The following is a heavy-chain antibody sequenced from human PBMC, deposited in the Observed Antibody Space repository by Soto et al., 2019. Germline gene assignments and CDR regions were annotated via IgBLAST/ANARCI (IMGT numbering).Heavy chain of an antibody. CDR3: ARDHSTSWSGGGDNWFDP. V-gene: IGHV1-69*01. CDR1: GGTFISYA. Sequence: VKVSSKAAGGTFISYAISWVRQDPGQGLEWMGGIIPIFGTANYAQKFQGRVTITADEYTSTAYMELSSLRSEDTAVYYCARDHSTSWSGGGDNWFDPCGQRTLVTVSS. CDR2: IIPIFGTA. J-gene: IGHJ5*02. D-gene: IGHD2-2*01.